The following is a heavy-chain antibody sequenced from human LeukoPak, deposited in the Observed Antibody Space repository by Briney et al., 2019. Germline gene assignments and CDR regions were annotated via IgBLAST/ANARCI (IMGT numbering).Heavy chain of an antibody. CDR3: ANMGSSGWYFIDY. CDR2: ISSSSSTM. D-gene: IGHD6-13*01. CDR1: GFTFSSYS. J-gene: IGHJ4*02. V-gene: IGHV3-48*01. Sequence: GGSLRLSCAASGFTFSSYSMNWVRQAPGKGLEWVSYISSSSSTMYYADSVKGRFSISRDNAKKSLYLQMNSLRAEDTAVYYCANMGSSGWYFIDYWGQGTLVTVSS.